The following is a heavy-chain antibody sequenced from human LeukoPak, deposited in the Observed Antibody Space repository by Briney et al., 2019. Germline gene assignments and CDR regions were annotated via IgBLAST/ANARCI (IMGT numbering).Heavy chain of an antibody. CDR1: GFSFSDAW. CDR3: ARGGGLDV. CDR2: INHNGNVN. D-gene: IGHD3-16*01. V-gene: IGHV3-7*03. Sequence: GGSLRLSCAASGFSFSDAWMNWVRQAPGKGLEWVASINHNGNVNYYVDSVKGRFTISRDNAKNSLYLQMSNLRAEDTAVYFCARGGGLDVWGQGATVTVSS. J-gene: IGHJ6*02.